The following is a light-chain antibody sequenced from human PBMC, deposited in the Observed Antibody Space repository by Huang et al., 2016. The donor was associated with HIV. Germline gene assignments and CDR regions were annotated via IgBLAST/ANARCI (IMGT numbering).Light chain of an antibody. CDR3: QQYNNWPPA. V-gene: IGKV3-15*01. Sequence: EIVMTQSPATLSVSPGERATLSCRASQSVRSNLAWYQQKPGQAPRLLIYGASNRATGIPARFSGSGSGTEFTLTISSLQSEDFAVYNCQQYNNWPPAFGQGTKVEIK. J-gene: IGKJ1*01. CDR1: QSVRSN. CDR2: GAS.